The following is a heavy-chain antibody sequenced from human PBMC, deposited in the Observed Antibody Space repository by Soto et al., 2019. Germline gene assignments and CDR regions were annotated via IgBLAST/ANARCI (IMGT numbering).Heavy chain of an antibody. V-gene: IGHV3-30*18. CDR2: ISDTGSSH. J-gene: IGHJ4*02. D-gene: IGHD3-3*01. CDR3: AKDRGGDCPHNSCDFGADY. Sequence: VQLVESGGTVVQPGGSLRLSCVGSGFTFSSYGMHWVRQAPGKGLECVAVISDTGSSHYYAASVEGRFTISRENSKNALSLTMDRLGVEDTAVYYCAKDRGGDCPHNSCDFGADYWGQGTPVTVSS. CDR1: GFTFSSYG.